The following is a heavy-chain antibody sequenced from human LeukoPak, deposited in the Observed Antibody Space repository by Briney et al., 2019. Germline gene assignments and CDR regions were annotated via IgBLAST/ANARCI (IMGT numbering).Heavy chain of an antibody. V-gene: IGHV5-51*01. D-gene: IGHD3-10*01. CDR1: GYSFPFYW. CDR2: IYPGDSGT. CDR3: ARGRDYYGLGSLDI. J-gene: IGHJ3*02. Sequence: GESLKISCKGFGYSFPFYWDGLVRQMPGKGLEWMAIIYPGDSGTRYSPSFQGQVTISADKSISTAYRQLSSLKASDTAMYYCARGRDYYGLGSLDIWAQGTMVAVSS.